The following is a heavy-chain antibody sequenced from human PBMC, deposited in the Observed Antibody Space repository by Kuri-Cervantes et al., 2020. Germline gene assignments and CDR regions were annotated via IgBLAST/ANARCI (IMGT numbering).Heavy chain of an antibody. J-gene: IGHJ4*02. CDR1: AYTFTGYY. CDR3: AAGDRYSYGYFDY. CDR2: IVVGSGNT. Sequence: SVKVSCKASAYTFTGYYVHWVRQAPGQRLEWIGWIVVGSGNTNYAQKFQERVTITRDMSTSTAYMELSSLRSEDTAVYYCAAGDRYSYGYFDYWGQGTLVTVSS. V-gene: IGHV1-58*01. D-gene: IGHD5-18*01.